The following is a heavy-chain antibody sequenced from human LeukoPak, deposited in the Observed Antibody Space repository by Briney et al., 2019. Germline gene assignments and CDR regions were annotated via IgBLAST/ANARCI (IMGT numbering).Heavy chain of an antibody. V-gene: IGHV3-23*01. CDR1: GFTFSSYA. Sequence: GGSLRLSCAASGFTFSSYAMSWVRQAPGKGLEWVSAISGSGGSTYYADSVKGRFTISRDNSKNTLYLQMNSLRVEDTAVYYCAKDQDIVVVVAADYWGQGTLVTVSS. CDR2: ISGSGGST. D-gene: IGHD2-15*01. CDR3: AKDQDIVVVVAADY. J-gene: IGHJ4*02.